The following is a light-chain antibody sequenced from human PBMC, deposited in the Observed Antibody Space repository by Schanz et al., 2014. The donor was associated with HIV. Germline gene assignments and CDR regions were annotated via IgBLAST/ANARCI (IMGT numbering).Light chain of an antibody. CDR3: HLYGRS. CDR1: QRLSSSY. V-gene: IGKV3-20*01. Sequence: EIVLTQSPGSLSLSPGGRATLSCGASQRLSSSYLAWYQQKRDQPPRLVIYATSTRAAGIPDRFSGTGSGTDFTLTISSLEPEDFAVYYCHLYGRSFGPGTTVD. J-gene: IGKJ3*01. CDR2: ATS.